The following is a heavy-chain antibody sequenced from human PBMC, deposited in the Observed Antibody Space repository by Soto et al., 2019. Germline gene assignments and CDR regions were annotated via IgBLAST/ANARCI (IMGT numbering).Heavy chain of an antibody. Sequence: QVQLVQSGAEVKKPGSSVKVSCKASGGTLSKYAINWVRQAPGQGLEWMGGIIPMSGTTNDAQKFEGRLTITADESTSTVFMELSGLRSEDTAVYYCASEDITMIRGLTRPHNRFDPWGQGTLVTVSS. J-gene: IGHJ5*02. CDR3: ASEDITMIRGLTRPHNRFDP. V-gene: IGHV1-69*01. CDR1: GGTLSKYA. CDR2: IIPMSGTT. D-gene: IGHD3-10*01.